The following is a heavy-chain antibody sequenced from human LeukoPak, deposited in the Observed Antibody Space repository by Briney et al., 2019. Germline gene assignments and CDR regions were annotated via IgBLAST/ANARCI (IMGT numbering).Heavy chain of an antibody. D-gene: IGHD3-3*01. CDR2: MNPNSGNT. Sequence: ASVTVSCKASGYTFTSYDINWVRQAAGQGREWMGWMNPNSGNTDYAQKFQGGVTMTRNTSISKAYMELSSLRSEDTAVYYCARGYDFWSGNYYYYYMDVWGKGTTVTVSS. CDR3: ARGYDFWSGNYYYYYMDV. J-gene: IGHJ6*03. CDR1: GYTFTSYD. V-gene: IGHV1-8*02.